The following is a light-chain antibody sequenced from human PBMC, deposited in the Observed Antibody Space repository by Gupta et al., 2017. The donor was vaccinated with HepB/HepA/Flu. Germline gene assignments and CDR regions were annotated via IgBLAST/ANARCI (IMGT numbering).Light chain of an antibody. CDR3: QQRSSWPPIT. J-gene: IGKJ5*01. CDR1: QSIRTY. Sequence: EIVLRQSPATLSLSPGERATLSCSASQSIRTYLAWYQQKPGQAPRLLVNDASNRDTGIPARFSGSGCGKDFTLTISSREQEEFAVYYCQQRSSWPPITFGQGTRLEIK. CDR2: DAS. V-gene: IGKV3-11*01.